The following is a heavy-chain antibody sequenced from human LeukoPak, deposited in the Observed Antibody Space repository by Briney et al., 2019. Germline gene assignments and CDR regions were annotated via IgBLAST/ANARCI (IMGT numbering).Heavy chain of an antibody. CDR3: ARVTVTPDYYYYMDV. J-gene: IGHJ6*03. CDR1: GFTFATYA. D-gene: IGHD1-7*01. V-gene: IGHV3-9*01. CDR2: ISWNSGSI. Sequence: GGSLRLSCAASGFTFATYAMHWVRQAPGKGLEWVSGISWNSGSIGYADSVKGRFTISRDNAKNSLYLQMNSLRAEDTAMYYCARVTVTPDYYYYMDVWGKGTTVTVSS.